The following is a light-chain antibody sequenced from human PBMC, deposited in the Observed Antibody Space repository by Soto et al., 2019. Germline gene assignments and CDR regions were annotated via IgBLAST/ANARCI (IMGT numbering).Light chain of an antibody. CDR3: AAWDDSLNAVV. V-gene: IGLV1-44*01. J-gene: IGLJ2*01. Sequence: QSALTQPPSASGTPGQRVTISCSGSSSNIGSNTVNWYQHLPGTAPKLLIYNNNQRPSGVPDRFSGSKSATSASLAISGLQSEDEADYYCAAWDDSLNAVVIGGGTKLTVL. CDR1: SSNIGSNT. CDR2: NNN.